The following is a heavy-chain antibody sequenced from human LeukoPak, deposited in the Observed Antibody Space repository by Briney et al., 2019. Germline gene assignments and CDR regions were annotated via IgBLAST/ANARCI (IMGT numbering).Heavy chain of an antibody. CDR1: GYTFTTFY. CDR3: ARTRGSYVHDAFDI. CDR2: INPNSGGT. V-gene: IGHV1-2*02. Sequence: ASVKVSCKASGYTFTTFYMHWVRQAPGQGLEWMGWINPNSGGTNYARKFQVRVTMARDTSINTAYMELSRLESDDTAVYYCARTRGSYVHDAFDIWGQGTVVTVSS. J-gene: IGHJ3*02. D-gene: IGHD3-22*01.